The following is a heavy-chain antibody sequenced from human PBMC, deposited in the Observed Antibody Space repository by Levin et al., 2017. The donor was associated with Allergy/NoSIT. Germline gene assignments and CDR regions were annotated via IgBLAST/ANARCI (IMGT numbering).Heavy chain of an antibody. V-gene: IGHV3-23*01. D-gene: IGHD2-8*02. Sequence: TGGSLRLSCAASGFTFSTYAMTWVRQAPGKGLEWVSGISGSGDGTYYADSVKGRFTVSRDNSKNTLYLQVDSLRAEDTAVYYCAKETGLAGGVSFDCWGRGTLVTVSS. CDR1: GFTFSTYA. CDR3: AKETGLAGGVSFDC. CDR2: ISGSGDGT. J-gene: IGHJ4*02.